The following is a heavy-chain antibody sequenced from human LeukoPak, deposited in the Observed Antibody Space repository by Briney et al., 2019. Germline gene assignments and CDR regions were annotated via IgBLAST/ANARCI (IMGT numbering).Heavy chain of an antibody. J-gene: IGHJ5*02. CDR1: GFTFSDYY. V-gene: IGHV3-11*04. CDR3: ARDPCHCSSTSCYH. D-gene: IGHD2-2*01. CDR2: ISSSGSTI. Sequence: GGSLRLSCAASGFTFSDYYMSWIRQAPGKGLEWVSYISSSGSTIYYADSVKGRFTISRDNAKNSLYLQMNSLRAEDTAVYYCARDPCHCSSTSCYHWGQGTLVTVSS.